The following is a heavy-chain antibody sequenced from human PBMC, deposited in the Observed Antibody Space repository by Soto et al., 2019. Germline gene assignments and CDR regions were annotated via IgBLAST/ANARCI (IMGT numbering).Heavy chain of an antibody. V-gene: IGHV1-24*01. D-gene: IGHD6-13*01. Sequence: ASVKVSCKVSGYTLPELSMHGVGQAALKGLEWMGGFDPEDGETIYAQKFQGRVTMTEDTSTDTAYMELSSLRSEDTAVYYCATVTHGQLETYYFDYWGQGTLVTVSS. CDR2: FDPEDGET. CDR1: GYTLPELS. J-gene: IGHJ4*02. CDR3: ATVTHGQLETYYFDY.